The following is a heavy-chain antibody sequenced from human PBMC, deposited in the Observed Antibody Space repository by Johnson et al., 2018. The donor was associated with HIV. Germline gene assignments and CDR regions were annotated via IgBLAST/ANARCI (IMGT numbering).Heavy chain of an antibody. J-gene: IGHJ3*02. V-gene: IGHV3-72*01. Sequence: VQLVESGGGLVQPGGSLRLSCAASGFTFSDHYMDWVRQAPGKGLEWVGRTRNKANSYTTEYAASVKGRFTIPRENAKNSLYLQMNSLRAEDTAVYYCAREEEWELTLVGVGAFDIWGQGTMVTVSS. D-gene: IGHD1-26*01. CDR2: TRNKANSYTT. CDR1: GFTFSDHY. CDR3: AREEEWELTLVGVGAFDI.